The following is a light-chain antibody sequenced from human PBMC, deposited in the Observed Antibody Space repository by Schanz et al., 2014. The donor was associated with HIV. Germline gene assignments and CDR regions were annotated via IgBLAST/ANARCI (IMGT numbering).Light chain of an antibody. V-gene: IGLV1-44*01. CDR2: NSY. CDR1: NSNIRSNA. J-gene: IGLJ3*02. CDR3: AAWDDSLNGWV. Sequence: QSVLSQPPSASGTPGQRVTISCSVSNSNIRSNAVNWYQHLPGTAPKLLIYNSYHRPSGVPDRFSGSDSGTSASLAISGLQSEDEADYYCAAWDDSLNGWVFGGGTKVTVL.